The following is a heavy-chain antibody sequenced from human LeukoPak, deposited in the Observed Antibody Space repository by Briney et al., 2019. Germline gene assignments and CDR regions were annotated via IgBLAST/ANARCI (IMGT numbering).Heavy chain of an antibody. V-gene: IGHV1-2*02. CDR1: GYTFTGYY. Sequence: ASVKVSCKAPGYTFTGYYMHWVRQAPGQGLEWMGWINPNSGGTNYAQKFQGRVTMTRDTSISTAYMELSRLRSDDTAVYYCARDLQQWLANTDYWGQGTLVTVSS. CDR2: INPNSGGT. J-gene: IGHJ4*02. D-gene: IGHD6-19*01. CDR3: ARDLQQWLANTDY.